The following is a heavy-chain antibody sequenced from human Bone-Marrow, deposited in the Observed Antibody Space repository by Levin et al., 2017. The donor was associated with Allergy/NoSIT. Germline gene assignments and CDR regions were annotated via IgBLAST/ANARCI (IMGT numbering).Heavy chain of an antibody. J-gene: IGHJ4*02. Sequence: SETLSLTCTVSGGSISSGDYYWSWIRQPPGKGLEWIGYIYYSGSTYYNPSLKSRVTISVDTSKNQFSLKLSSVTAADTAVYYCARDLGGTTPHFDYWGQGTLVTVSS. V-gene: IGHV4-30-4*01. CDR1: GGSISSGDYY. D-gene: IGHD1-26*01. CDR3: ARDLGGTTPHFDY. CDR2: IYYSGST.